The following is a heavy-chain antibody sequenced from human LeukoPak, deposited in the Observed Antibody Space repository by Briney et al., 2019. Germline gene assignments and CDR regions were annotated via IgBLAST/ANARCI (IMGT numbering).Heavy chain of an antibody. CDR2: VNPRGGST. J-gene: IGHJ3*01. D-gene: IGHD3-22*01. V-gene: IGHV1-46*01. Sequence: ASVKVSCKASGYTFTSHWMNWVRQAPGQGLEWMGGVNPRGGSTTYAQKFKGRVTMTSDMSTDTVYMEMSSLTSEDTAVYYCARDITMTILGDAFDLWGQGTMVTVST. CDR3: ARDITMTILGDAFDL. CDR1: GYTFTSHW.